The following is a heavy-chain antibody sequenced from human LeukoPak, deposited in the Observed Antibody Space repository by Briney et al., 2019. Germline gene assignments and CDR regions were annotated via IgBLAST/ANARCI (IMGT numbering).Heavy chain of an antibody. CDR2: LWYEGSNI. D-gene: IGHD3-22*01. V-gene: IGHV3-33*01. J-gene: IGHJ4*02. CDR1: GITFSSHG. Sequence: GSLLLSCPASGITFSSHGMHWVRQAPGKGLEWVAVLWYEGSNIYYADSVKGRFTISRDNSKNTLYLQMNSLRAEDTALYYCARARNDYDSNGFSVLDYWGQGTLVTVSS. CDR3: ARARNDYDSNGFSVLDY.